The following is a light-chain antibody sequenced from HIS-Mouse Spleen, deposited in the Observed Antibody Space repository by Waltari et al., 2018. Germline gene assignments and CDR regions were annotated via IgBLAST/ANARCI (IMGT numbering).Light chain of an antibody. J-gene: IGLJ2*01. CDR1: SSDVGSHNL. CDR3: CSYAGSSTFEV. Sequence: QSALTQPASVSGSPGQSITISCTGTSSDVGSHNLVSWYQQHPGKAPKLMVYEGSKRPSGVSNRFSGSKSGNTASLTISGLQAEDEADYYCCSYAGSSTFEVFGGGTKLTVL. V-gene: IGLV2-23*03. CDR2: EGS.